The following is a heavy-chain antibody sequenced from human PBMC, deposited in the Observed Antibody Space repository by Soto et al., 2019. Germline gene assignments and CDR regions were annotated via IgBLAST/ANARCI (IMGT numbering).Heavy chain of an antibody. D-gene: IGHD2-15*01. CDR1: GGSLSTKP. V-gene: IGHV1-69*06. J-gene: IGHJ4*02. CDR2: TGSGTGPG. Sequence: ASVKVSCKASGGSLSTKPISWVRQAPGQGLEWMGGTGSGTGPGNHAQKFQGRLTVTADKSTSTVYMELTNLSSEDTAVYYCARRHSGGFFRFFDSWGQGTLVTVSS. CDR3: ARRHSGGFFRFFDS.